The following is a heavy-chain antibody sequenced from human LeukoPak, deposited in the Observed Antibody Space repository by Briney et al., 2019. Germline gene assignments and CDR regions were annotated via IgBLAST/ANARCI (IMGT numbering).Heavy chain of an antibody. J-gene: IGHJ4*02. CDR3: AREGYNSGRAAAFDF. D-gene: IGHD5-24*01. V-gene: IGHV3-30*04. CDR1: GFTLSNYY. Sequence: GGSLRLSCTASGFTLSNYYMHWVRQAPGRGPEWVALVLVDGVKKKYAGSVEDRFTVSRDNSNTTIYLQINSLRPEKAAVYYCAREGYNSGRAAAFDFWGLGTLVTVSS. CDR2: VLVDGVKK.